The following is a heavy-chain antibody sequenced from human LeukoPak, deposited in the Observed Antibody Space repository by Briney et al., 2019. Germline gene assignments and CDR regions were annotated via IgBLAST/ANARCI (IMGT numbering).Heavy chain of an antibody. CDR1: GYTFTSYD. Sequence: ASVKVSCKASGYTFTSYDINWVRQATGQGLEWMGWMNPNSGNTGYAQKFQGRVTMTRNTSISTAYMELSSLRSEDTAVYYCARGRGRSKPYCGGDCYYDYWGQGTLVTVSS. CDR3: ARGRGRSKPYCGGDCYYDY. D-gene: IGHD2-21*02. CDR2: MNPNSGNT. J-gene: IGHJ4*02. V-gene: IGHV1-8*01.